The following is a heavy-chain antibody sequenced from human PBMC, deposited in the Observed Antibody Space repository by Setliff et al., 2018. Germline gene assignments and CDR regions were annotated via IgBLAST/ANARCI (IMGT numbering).Heavy chain of an antibody. Sequence: SETLSLTCSVSGDSINRNYWSWIRQPPGKGLEWLGYIHYSGNTNYNPSLKSRVTVSLNRSKNQISLKLSSVTAADTAVYYCARSVSSVSWTPRYWGRGILVTVSS. V-gene: IGHV4-59*01. CDR3: ARSVSSVSWTPRY. D-gene: IGHD6-19*01. CDR1: GDSINRNY. CDR2: IHYSGNT. J-gene: IGHJ4*02.